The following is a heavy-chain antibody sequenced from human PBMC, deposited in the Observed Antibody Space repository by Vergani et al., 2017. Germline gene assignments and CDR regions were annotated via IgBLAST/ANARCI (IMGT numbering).Heavy chain of an antibody. CDR3: ARMEVLWFGELLSFDY. CDR1: GGTFSSYA. D-gene: IGHD3-10*01. V-gene: IGHV1-69*13. Sequence: QVQLVQSGAELKQPGSSVKVSCTASGGTFSSYAISWVRQAPGQGLEWMGRIITIFGTANYAQKFQGRGTITADESTSKAYMELSSLGSEDTAVYYCARMEVLWFGELLSFDYWGQGTLVTVSS. J-gene: IGHJ4*02. CDR2: IITIFGTA.